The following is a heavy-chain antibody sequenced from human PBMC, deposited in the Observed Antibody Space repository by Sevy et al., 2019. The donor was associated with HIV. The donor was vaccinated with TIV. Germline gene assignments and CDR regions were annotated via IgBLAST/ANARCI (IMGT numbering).Heavy chain of an antibody. Sequence: ASVKVSCKDSGYTFTSYYMHWVRQAPGHGLEWMGIINPSGGSTSYAQKFQGRVTMTRDTSTSTVYMELSSLRFEDTAVLYCAGLSGKDWSSTSCDDREFDYWGQGTLVTVSS. CDR1: GYTFTSYY. CDR3: AGLSGKDWSSTSCDDREFDY. D-gene: IGHD2-2*01. J-gene: IGHJ4*02. V-gene: IGHV1-46*03. CDR2: INPSGGST.